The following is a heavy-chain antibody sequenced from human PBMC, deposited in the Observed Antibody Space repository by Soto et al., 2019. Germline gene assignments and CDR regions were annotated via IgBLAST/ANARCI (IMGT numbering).Heavy chain of an antibody. CDR3: ATVGRFGGPLEY. CDR1: GYTFNTYP. J-gene: IGHJ4*01. V-gene: IGHV1-3*04. Sequence: QVQLVQSGAEVKKPGASVKDSCKPSGYTFNTYPMNWVRQSPGQRLEWMGWINTGNGNTRYSQKFQDRLTFIADTSASTAYVELSSLRSEDTAFYYCATVGRFGGPLEYWGDGTLVIVSS. D-gene: IGHD3-10*01. CDR2: INTGNGNT.